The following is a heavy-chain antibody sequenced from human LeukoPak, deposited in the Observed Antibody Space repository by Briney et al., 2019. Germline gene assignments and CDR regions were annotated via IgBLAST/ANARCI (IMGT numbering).Heavy chain of an antibody. CDR1: GGSIRDSSYY. J-gene: IGHJ4*02. CDR2: IYYSGST. CDR3: AVLLVRGSGDY. V-gene: IGHV4-39*07. D-gene: IGHD3-10*01. Sequence: SETLSLTCTVSGGSIRDSSYYWGWIRQPPGKGLEWIGNIYYSGSTYYNPSLKSRVTISVDTSKNQFSLKLSSVTAADTAVYYCAVLLVRGSGDYWGQGTLVTVSS.